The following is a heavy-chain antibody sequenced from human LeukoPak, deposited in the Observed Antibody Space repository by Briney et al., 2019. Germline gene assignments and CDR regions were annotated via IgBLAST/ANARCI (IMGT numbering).Heavy chain of an antibody. D-gene: IGHD6-19*01. Sequence: PGGSLRLSCAASGFTFSSYAMSWVRQAPGKGLVWVSRINTDGSITTYADSVKGRFTISRDNAKNTVYLQMSSLRAEDTAVYYCAIAVGGPYYFDYWGQGTLVAVSS. J-gene: IGHJ4*02. CDR1: GFTFSSYA. CDR2: INTDGSIT. CDR3: AIAVGGPYYFDY. V-gene: IGHV3-74*01.